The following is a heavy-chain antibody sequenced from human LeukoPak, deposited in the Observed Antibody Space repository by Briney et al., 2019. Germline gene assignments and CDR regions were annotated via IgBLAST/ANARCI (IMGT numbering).Heavy chain of an antibody. V-gene: IGHV1-8*01. CDR1: GYTFTSYD. D-gene: IGHD1-26*01. J-gene: IGHJ4*02. CDR2: MNPNSGST. Sequence: ASVKVSCKASGYTFTSYDINWVRQATGQGLEWMGWMNPNSGSTGYAQKFQGRVTMTRNTSISTAYMELSSLRSEDTAVYYCARVTRIVGATRGYYFDYWGQGTLVTVSS. CDR3: ARVTRIVGATRGYYFDY.